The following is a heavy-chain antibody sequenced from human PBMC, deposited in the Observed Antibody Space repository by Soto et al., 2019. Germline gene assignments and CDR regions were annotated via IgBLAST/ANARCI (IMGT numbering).Heavy chain of an antibody. Sequence: HPGGSLRLSCEGSGFIFSSHAMSWVRQAPGKGLEWVSSVSGSGASVHLPDFLKGRFSSSRDNSKNTVYLELNNLRVDDTAVYYCAKDLPLWSGYSFSENHWGQGTLVTVS. D-gene: IGHD3-3*01. CDR3: AKDLPLWSGYSFSENH. CDR1: GFIFSSHA. CDR2: VSGSGASV. J-gene: IGHJ5*02. V-gene: IGHV3-23*01.